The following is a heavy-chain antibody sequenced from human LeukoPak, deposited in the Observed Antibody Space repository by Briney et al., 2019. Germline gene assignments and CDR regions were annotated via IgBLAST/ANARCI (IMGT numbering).Heavy chain of an antibody. Sequence: GSLRLSCVASGFTFSTYAMSWVRQPPGKGLEWIGEINHSGSTNYNPSLKSRVTISVDTSKNQFSLKLSSVTAADTAVYYCARGTPTFFDYWGQGTLVTVSS. V-gene: IGHV4-34*01. CDR2: INHSGST. CDR1: GFTFSTYA. J-gene: IGHJ4*02. D-gene: IGHD3-16*01. CDR3: ARGTPTFFDY.